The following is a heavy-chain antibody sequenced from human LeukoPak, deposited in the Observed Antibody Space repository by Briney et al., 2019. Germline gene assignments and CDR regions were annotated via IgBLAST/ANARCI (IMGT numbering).Heavy chain of an antibody. J-gene: IGHJ4*02. V-gene: IGHV1-2*02. CDR2: INPNNGGT. Sequence: ASVKVSCKSSGYTFNGYYMHWVRQAPGQGLEWMGWINPNNGGTKYAQNFQGRVTMTRDTSISTAYMELDRLRSDDTAVYYCAREGEVDTMIVGYYFDYWGQGTLVTVSS. CDR3: AREGEVDTMIVGYYFDY. CDR1: GYTFNGYY. D-gene: IGHD3-22*01.